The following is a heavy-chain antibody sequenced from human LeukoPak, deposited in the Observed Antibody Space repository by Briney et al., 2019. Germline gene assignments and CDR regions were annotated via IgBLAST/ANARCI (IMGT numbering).Heavy chain of an antibody. CDR1: GGSISSGDYY. CDR3: ARDHEGYSSVHNQNWFDP. Sequence: PSETLSLTCTVSGGSISSGDYYWSWIRQPPGKGLEWIWYIYYSGSTYYNPSLKSRVTISVDTSKNQFSLKLSSVTAADTAMYYCARDHEGYSSVHNQNWFDPWGQGTLVTVSS. D-gene: IGHD6-25*01. V-gene: IGHV4-30-4*08. CDR2: IYYSGST. J-gene: IGHJ5*02.